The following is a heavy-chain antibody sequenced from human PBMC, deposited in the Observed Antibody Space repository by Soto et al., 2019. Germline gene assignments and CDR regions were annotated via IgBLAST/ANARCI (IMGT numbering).Heavy chain of an antibody. J-gene: IGHJ4*02. V-gene: IGHV4-34*01. Sequence: PSETLSLTCAVYGGSFSGYYGSWIRRLPGKGLEWIGEINHSGSTNYTPSLKSRVTIPVDTSKTQFSLKLSSVTAADTAVYYCARYYYDSSGYEIDYWGQGTLVTVSS. CDR1: GGSFSGYY. D-gene: IGHD3-22*01. CDR2: INHSGST. CDR3: ARYYYDSSGYEIDY.